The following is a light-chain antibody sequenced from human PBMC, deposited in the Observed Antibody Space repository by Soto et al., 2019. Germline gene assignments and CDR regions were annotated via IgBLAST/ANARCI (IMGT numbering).Light chain of an antibody. J-gene: IGKJ5*01. Sequence: IGLTLSPAALSLSPKGIATPCFMGSQSVSRYLAWYQQKPGQAPRLLIYDASNRATGIPARFSGSGSGTDFTLTISSLEPEDFAVYYCQQRTNWPPSTFGQGTRLEIK. CDR2: DAS. CDR3: QQRTNWPPST. CDR1: QSVSRY. V-gene: IGKV3-11*01.